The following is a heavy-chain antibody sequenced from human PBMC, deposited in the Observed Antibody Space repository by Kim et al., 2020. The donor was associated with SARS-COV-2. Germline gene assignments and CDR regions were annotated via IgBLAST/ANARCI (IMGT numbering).Heavy chain of an antibody. D-gene: IGHD3-3*01. CDR1: GYTFTSYY. V-gene: IGHV1-46*01. J-gene: IGHJ6*02. CDR2: INPIGGST. Sequence: ASVKVSCKASGYTFTSYYMHWVRQAPGQGLEWMGIINPIGGSTNYAQKFQGRVTMTRDTSTSTVYMELSSLRSEDTAVYYCARAPYYDFWSVNYMAGETRPNCMDLWGQGTTVTVSS. CDR3: ARAPYYDFWSVNYMAGETRPNCMDL.